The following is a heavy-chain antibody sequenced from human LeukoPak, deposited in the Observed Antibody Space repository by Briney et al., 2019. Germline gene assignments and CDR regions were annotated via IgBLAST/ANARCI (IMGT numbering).Heavy chain of an antibody. V-gene: IGHV1-8*01. CDR2: MNPNSGNT. D-gene: IGHD3-10*01. J-gene: IGHJ4*02. CDR3: ARGQLLWFGEFHY. CDR1: GYTFTSYD. Sequence: ASVKVSCKASGYTFTSYDINWVRQANGQGLEWMGWMNPNSGNTGYAQKFQGRVTMTRNTSISTAYMELSSLRSEDTAVYYCARGQLLWFGEFHYWGQGTLVTVSS.